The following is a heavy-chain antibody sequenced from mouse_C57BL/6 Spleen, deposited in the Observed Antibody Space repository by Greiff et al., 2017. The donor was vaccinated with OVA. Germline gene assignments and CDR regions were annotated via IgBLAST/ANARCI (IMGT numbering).Heavy chain of an antibody. V-gene: IGHV1-82*01. CDR1: GYAFSSSW. Sequence: QVQLQQSGPELVKPGASVKISCKASGYAFSSSWMNWVKQRPGKGLEWIGRIYPGDGDTNYNGKFKGKATLTADKSSSTAYRQLSSLTSEDSAVYFCARWPYYGSSPFDYWGQGTTLTVSS. CDR2: IYPGDGDT. D-gene: IGHD1-1*01. J-gene: IGHJ2*01. CDR3: ARWPYYGSSPFDY.